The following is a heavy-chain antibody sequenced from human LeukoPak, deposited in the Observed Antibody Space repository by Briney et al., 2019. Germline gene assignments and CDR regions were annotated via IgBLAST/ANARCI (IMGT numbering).Heavy chain of an antibody. J-gene: IGHJ4*02. D-gene: IGHD1-26*01. Sequence: GASVKVSCKASGGTFSSYAISWVRQAPGQGLEWMGGIIPIFGTADYAQKFQGRVTITADKSTSTAYMELSSLRSEDTAVYYCARGTVGATNYADYWGQGTLVTVSS. CDR1: GGTFSSYA. CDR3: ARGTVGATNYADY. V-gene: IGHV1-69*06. CDR2: IIPIFGTA.